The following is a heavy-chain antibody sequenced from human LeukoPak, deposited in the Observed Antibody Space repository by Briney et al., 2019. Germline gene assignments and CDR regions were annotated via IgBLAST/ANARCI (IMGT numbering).Heavy chain of an antibody. J-gene: IGHJ4*02. CDR2: IKKDGSEK. V-gene: IGHV3-7*03. CDR3: AKDSAKKYDDY. Sequence: GGSLRLSCAASGFTFSSYWMSWVRQAPGKGLEWVANIKKDGSEKYYADSVKGRFTISRDNSKNTLYLQMNGLRAEDTAVYYCAKDSAKKYDDYWGQGTLVTVSS. CDR1: GFTFSSYW. D-gene: IGHD2/OR15-2a*01.